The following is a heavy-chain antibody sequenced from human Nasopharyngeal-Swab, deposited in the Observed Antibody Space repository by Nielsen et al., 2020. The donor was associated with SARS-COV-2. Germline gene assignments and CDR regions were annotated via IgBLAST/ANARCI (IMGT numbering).Heavy chain of an antibody. CDR3: ARRSGQRWDYWYFDL. D-gene: IGHD4-23*01. CDR2: INHIGST. J-gene: IGHJ2*01. Sequence: SETLSLTCAVYSGSFSGYYWSWIRQPPGKGLEWIGEINHIGSTNYNPSLKSLVTISVDTSKNQFSLKLSSVTAADTAVYYCARRSGQRWDYWYFDLWGRGTLVTVSS. CDR1: SGSFSGYY. V-gene: IGHV4-34*01.